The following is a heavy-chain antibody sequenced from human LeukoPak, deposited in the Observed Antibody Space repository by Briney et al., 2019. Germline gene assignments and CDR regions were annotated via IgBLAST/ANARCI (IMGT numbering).Heavy chain of an antibody. Sequence: PGGSLRLSCAASGFTFSDYWMHWVRQAPGKGLEWVSAISGSGGSTYYADSVKGRFTISRDNSKNTLYLQMNSLRAEDTAVYYCAKKTLYYDSKDWGQGTLVTVSS. CDR2: ISGSGGST. CDR3: AKKTLYYDSKD. D-gene: IGHD3-22*01. CDR1: GFTFSDYW. V-gene: IGHV3-23*01. J-gene: IGHJ4*02.